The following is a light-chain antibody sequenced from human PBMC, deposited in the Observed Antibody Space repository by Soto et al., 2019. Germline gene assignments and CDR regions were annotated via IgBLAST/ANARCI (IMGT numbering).Light chain of an antibody. Sequence: EIVMTHSPATLSVSPWEIATLSCGASQSISSNLAWYQQKLGQAPRLLIYRASTRATGIPARFSGSGSGTEFTLTISSLQSEDFALYYCHQYENWPPVTFGQGTKVDIK. CDR1: QSISSN. CDR3: HQYENWPPVT. J-gene: IGKJ1*01. V-gene: IGKV3-15*01. CDR2: RAS.